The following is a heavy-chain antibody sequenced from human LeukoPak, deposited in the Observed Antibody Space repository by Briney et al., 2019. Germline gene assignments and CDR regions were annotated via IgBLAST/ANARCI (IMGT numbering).Heavy chain of an antibody. J-gene: IGHJ4*02. CDR3: ARGRGTRSGWLRSERYYFDY. D-gene: IGHD5-12*01. Sequence: SETLSLTCTVSGGSISSYYWSWIRQPPGKGLEWIGYIYTSGSTNYNPSLKSRVTISVDTSKNQFSLKLSSVTAADTAVYYCARGRGTRSGWLRSERYYFDYWGQGTLVTVSS. CDR1: GGSISSYY. CDR2: IYTSGST. V-gene: IGHV4-4*09.